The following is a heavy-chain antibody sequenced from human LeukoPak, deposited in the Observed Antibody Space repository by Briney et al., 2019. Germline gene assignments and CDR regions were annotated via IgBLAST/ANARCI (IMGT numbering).Heavy chain of an antibody. CDR3: VKRDKGTFDY. D-gene: IGHD5-24*01. CDR2: IGSRADTT. V-gene: IGHV3-23*01. Sequence: GGSLRLSCAASGFTFNTYAMTWVRQAPGTGLEWVSAIGSRADTTDYADSVKGRFTISRDNSKNMLYLQMNGLRAEDTAVYYCVKRDKGTFDYWGQGTLVTVSS. J-gene: IGHJ4*02. CDR1: GFTFNTYA.